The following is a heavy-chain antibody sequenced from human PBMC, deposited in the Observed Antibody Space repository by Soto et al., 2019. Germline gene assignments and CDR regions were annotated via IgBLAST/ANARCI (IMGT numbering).Heavy chain of an antibody. D-gene: IGHD3-3*01. Sequence: GASVKVSCKASGGCFSSCAMCWVRQAPGKGLEWMGGIIPIFGTANYAQKFQGRVTITADESTSTAYMELSSLRSEDTAVYYCARDSGSGGGKLRFLDRPYYYYYGMDVWGQGPTVTVYS. V-gene: IGHV1-69*01. CDR2: IIPIFGTA. CDR1: GGCFSSCA. J-gene: IGHJ6*02. CDR3: ARDSGSGGGKLRFLDRPYYYYYGMDV.